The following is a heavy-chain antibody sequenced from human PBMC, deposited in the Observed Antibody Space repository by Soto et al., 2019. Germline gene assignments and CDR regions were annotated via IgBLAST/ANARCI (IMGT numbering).Heavy chain of an antibody. J-gene: IGHJ4*02. CDR1: GGTFSSYA. V-gene: IGHV1-69*06. D-gene: IGHD2-15*01. Sequence: SVKVSCKASGGTFSSYAISWVRQAPGQGLEWMGGLIPIFGTATYAQKFQGRVTITADKSTSTAYMELSSLRSEDTAVYYCARADDCSGGSCYSGFDYWGQGTLVTVAS. CDR2: LIPIFGTA. CDR3: ARADDCSGGSCYSGFDY.